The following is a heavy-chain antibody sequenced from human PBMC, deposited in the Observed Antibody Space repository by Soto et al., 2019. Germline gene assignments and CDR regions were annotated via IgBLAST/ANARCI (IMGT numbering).Heavy chain of an antibody. CDR3: VKDRYVDY. Sequence: GGSLRLSCSVFGFTFSSYTMHWVRQAPGKGLQYVSSINTNGGSTYYADSVKGRFTISRDNSKNTLYLQMSSLRAEDTAVYYCVKDRYVDYWGQGTLVTVSS. J-gene: IGHJ4*02. CDR2: INTNGGST. CDR1: GFTFSSYT. V-gene: IGHV3-64D*06.